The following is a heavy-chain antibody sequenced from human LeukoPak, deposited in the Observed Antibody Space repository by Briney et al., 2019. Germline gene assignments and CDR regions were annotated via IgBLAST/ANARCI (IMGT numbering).Heavy chain of an antibody. D-gene: IGHD6-25*01. V-gene: IGHV3-21*06. CDR3: ARDGSGFYLYNYMDV. CDR1: RRTFTDYS. CDR2: ISTVSTYT. Sequence: GGSLRLSCAPSRRTFTDYSMNWVRQAPGKGLEWVASISTVSTYTFYADSVKGRFSISRDNVRNLLYLQMSSLGAEDTAVYYCARDGSGFYLYNYMDVWGKGTTVTVSS. J-gene: IGHJ6*03.